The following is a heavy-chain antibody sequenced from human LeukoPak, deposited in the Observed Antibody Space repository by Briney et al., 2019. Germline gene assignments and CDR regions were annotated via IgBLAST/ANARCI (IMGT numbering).Heavy chain of an antibody. V-gene: IGHV4-38-2*01. CDR3: ARTPGIAVAGYFDY. CDR2: MYHRVST. D-gene: IGHD6-19*01. Sequence: SETLSLTCAVSGYSISSGHYWGWSRQPPGKGLEWIGSMYHRVSTYYNPPLKSRVTISVYTSKNHFSLKLSSVTAADTAVYYCARTPGIAVAGYFDYWGQGTLVTVSS. CDR1: GYSISSGHY. J-gene: IGHJ4*02.